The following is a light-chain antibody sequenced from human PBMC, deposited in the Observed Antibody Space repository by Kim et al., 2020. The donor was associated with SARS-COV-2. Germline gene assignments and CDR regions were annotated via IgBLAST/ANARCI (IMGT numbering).Light chain of an antibody. CDR2: DVF. V-gene: IGLV2-11*01. CDR3: SSYAGKWPYV. Sequence: QSALTQPRSVSGSLGQSVTISCFGSSSDVGAYEYVSWYQQHPGKAPKLLIYDVFERPSGVPDRFSGSRFANMASLTISGLRAEDAAHYYCSSYAGKWPYVFGIGTKVTVL. J-gene: IGLJ1*01. CDR1: SSDVGAYEY.